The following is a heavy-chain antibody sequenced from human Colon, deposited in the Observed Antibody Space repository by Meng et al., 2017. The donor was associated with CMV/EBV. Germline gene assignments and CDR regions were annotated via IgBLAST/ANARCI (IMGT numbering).Heavy chain of an antibody. D-gene: IGHD5-24*01. CDR3: AHRGRDGYNIHYFGLDV. CDR1: GFTFSNYW. J-gene: IGHJ6*02. CDR2: IKQDGSEK. V-gene: IGHV3-7*03. Sequence: GESLKISCAASGFTFSNYWMSWVRQAPGEGLEWVANIKQDGSEKYYVGSVKGRFTISRDNAKNSLYLQMNSLRVEDTAVYYCAHRGRDGYNIHYFGLDVWGQGTTVTVSS.